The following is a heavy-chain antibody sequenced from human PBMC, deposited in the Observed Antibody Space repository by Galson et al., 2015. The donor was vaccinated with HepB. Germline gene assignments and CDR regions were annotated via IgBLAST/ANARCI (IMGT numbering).Heavy chain of an antibody. D-gene: IGHD3-3*01. V-gene: IGHV1-69*13. CDR3: ARGRFWSGYYHTYYYYMDV. CDR1: GGTFSSYA. J-gene: IGHJ6*03. CDR2: IIPIFGTA. Sequence: SVKVSCKASGGTFSSYAISWVRQAPGQGLEWMGGIIPIFGTANYAQKFQGRVTITAVESTSTAYMELSSLRSEDTAVYYCARGRFWSGYYHTYYYYMDVWGKGTTVTVSS.